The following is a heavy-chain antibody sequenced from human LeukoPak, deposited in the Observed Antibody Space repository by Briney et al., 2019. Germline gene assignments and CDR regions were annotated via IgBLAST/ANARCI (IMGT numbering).Heavy chain of an antibody. CDR3: ATRDGYNPEYFDY. D-gene: IGHD5-24*01. J-gene: IGHJ4*02. V-gene: IGHV1-46*01. CDR1: GYTFTSYY. Sequence: ASVKVSCKASGYTFTSYYMHWVRQAPGQGLEWMGIINPSGGSTSYAQKFQGRVTMTRDTSISTAYMELSRLRSDDTAVYYCATRDGYNPEYFDYWGQGTLVTVSS. CDR2: INPSGGST.